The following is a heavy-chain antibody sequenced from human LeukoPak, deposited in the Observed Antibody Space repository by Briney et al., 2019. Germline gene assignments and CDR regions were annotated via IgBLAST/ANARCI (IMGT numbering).Heavy chain of an antibody. V-gene: IGHV3-48*01. CDR3: ARAHDCGGGTCYSGGMDV. Sequence: GGSLRLSCAASGFSFSRFSMNWVRQAPGKGLEWISYISSSATTIYYIDSVKGRFTISRDNVKNSLYLQMSSLRVEDTAVYYCARAHDCGGGTCYSGGMDVWGQGTTVTVSS. CDR2: ISSSATTI. D-gene: IGHD2-15*01. CDR1: GFSFSRFS. J-gene: IGHJ6*02.